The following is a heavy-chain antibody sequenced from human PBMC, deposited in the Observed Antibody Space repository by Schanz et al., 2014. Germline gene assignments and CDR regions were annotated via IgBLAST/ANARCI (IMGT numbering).Heavy chain of an antibody. V-gene: IGHV1-18*01. J-gene: IGHJ4*02. D-gene: IGHD3-3*01. CDR2: ISVYNHNK. CDR1: GYIFINSG. CDR3: ARSAGRDFWSGYYTRFDY. Sequence: QLQLVQSGPEVKKPGATVKVSCKASGYIFINSGISWVRQAPGQGLEWMGWISVYNHNKEYDQKFQGRVTMTTDTSTSTAYMALRSLRSDDTAVYYCARSAGRDFWSGYYTRFDYWGQGTLVTVSS.